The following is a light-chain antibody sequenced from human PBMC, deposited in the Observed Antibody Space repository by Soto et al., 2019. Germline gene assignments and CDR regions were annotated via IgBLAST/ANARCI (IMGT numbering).Light chain of an antibody. CDR3: QQYDNWTLT. J-gene: IGKJ4*01. Sequence: EVVMTLSPATLSVSPGEIATLSCRVSQSVDSNLAWYQQKPGQAPMLPVFGASTMATGILARFSGSVSGTDFTLTISSLQSEDFGIHFCQQYDNWTLTFGRGTKA. CDR2: GAS. CDR1: QSVDSN. V-gene: IGKV3D-15*01.